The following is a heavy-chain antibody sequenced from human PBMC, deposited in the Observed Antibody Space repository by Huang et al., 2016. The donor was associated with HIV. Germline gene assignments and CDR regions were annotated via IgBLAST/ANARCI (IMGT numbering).Heavy chain of an antibody. J-gene: IGHJ6*02. D-gene: IGHD6-19*01. CDR3: ARHGRVAGHYYNNMDV. Sequence: LQLQESGPGLVKSSETLSLICTVSGGSISSSSYYWGWFRQPPGKGPGWIGSIYYSGNTYYNPPLKSRVTISVDTSKNQFSLKVNSVTAADTAVYYCARHGRVAGHYYNNMDVWGRGTTVTVSS. V-gene: IGHV4-39*01. CDR1: GGSISSSSYY. CDR2: IYYSGNT.